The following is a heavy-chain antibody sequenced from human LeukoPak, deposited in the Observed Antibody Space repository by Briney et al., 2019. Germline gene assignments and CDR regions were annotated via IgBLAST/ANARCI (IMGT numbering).Heavy chain of an antibody. J-gene: IGHJ4*02. CDR3: ARHSPRSGDLLAY. Sequence: AGESLKISCKGSGYTFTTYWISWVRQMPGKGLEWMGRIDPSDSYTNYSPSFQGHVTISVDKSITTAYLQWSSLKASDTAMYYCARHSPRSGDLLAYWGQGTLVTVSS. V-gene: IGHV5-10-1*01. CDR1: GYTFTTYW. D-gene: IGHD1-26*01. CDR2: IDPSDSYT.